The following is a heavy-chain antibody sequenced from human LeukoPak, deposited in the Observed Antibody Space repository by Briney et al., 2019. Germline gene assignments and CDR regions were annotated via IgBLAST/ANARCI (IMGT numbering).Heavy chain of an antibody. D-gene: IGHD6-13*01. CDR3: ARKTSSSWYDY. CDR1: GYTFTGYY. J-gene: IGHJ4*02. V-gene: IGHV1-2*02. Sequence: ASVTVSCKASGYTFTGYYMHWVRPAPGQGLEWMGWINPNSGGTNYAQTFQGSVTMTRDTSISTAYMELSRLRSDDTDVYYCARKTSSSWYDYWGQGTLVTVSS. CDR2: INPNSGGT.